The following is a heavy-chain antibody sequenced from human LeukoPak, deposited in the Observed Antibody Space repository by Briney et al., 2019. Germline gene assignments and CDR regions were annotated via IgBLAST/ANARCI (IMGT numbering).Heavy chain of an antibody. D-gene: IGHD3-10*01. V-gene: IGHV4-34*01. Sequence: SETLSLTCAVYGGSFSGYYWSWIRQPPGKGLEWIGEINHSGSTNYNPSLKRRVTISVDTSKNQFSLKLSSVTAADTAVYYCARGRGPYYYGSGSYRYFDYWGQGTLVTVSS. CDR3: ARGRGPYYYGSGSYRYFDY. CDR2: INHSGST. CDR1: GGSFSGYY. J-gene: IGHJ4*02.